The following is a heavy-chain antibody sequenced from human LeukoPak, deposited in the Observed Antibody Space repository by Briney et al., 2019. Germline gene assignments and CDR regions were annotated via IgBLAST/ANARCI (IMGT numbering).Heavy chain of an antibody. CDR3: ARSRSYDSTGYNPTYYFDS. D-gene: IGHD3-22*01. Sequence: SETLSLTCTVSGDSIIGSYWTWIRQSPGGGLEYIHYIYNSVEVNYSPSLRSRVTISIDMSRSQLSLRLSSVTAADTAIYYCARSRSYDSTGYNPTYYFDSWGQGALVTVSS. CDR2: IYNSVEV. J-gene: IGHJ4*02. CDR1: GDSIIGSY. V-gene: IGHV4-59*12.